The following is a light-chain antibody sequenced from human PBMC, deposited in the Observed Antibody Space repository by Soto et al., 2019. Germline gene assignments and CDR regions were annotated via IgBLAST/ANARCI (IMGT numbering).Light chain of an antibody. CDR1: QSISRS. CDR3: QQFYMGWT. CDR2: DVP. Sequence: DIQMTQSPSTLSASVGDRVTITCRASQSISRSLAWYQHQPGKAPKLLIYDVPSLESGVPSRFSGSGSRTEFTLSISSLQPDDFGTYYCQQFYMGWTFGQGTKV. V-gene: IGKV1-5*01. J-gene: IGKJ1*01.